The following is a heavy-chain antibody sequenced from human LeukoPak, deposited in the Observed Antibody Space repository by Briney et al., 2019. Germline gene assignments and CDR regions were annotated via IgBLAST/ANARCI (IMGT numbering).Heavy chain of an antibody. CDR3: AKEGTYTYGASDFDY. Sequence: PSETLSLTCTVSGVSISSSSYYWGWIRQPPGKGLEWIGSIYSGGSTYYNPSLKSRVTISVDTSKNQFTLKLSSVTAADTAVYYCAKEGTYTYGASDFDYWGQGTLVTVSS. CDR2: IYSGGST. CDR1: GVSISSSSYY. J-gene: IGHJ4*02. V-gene: IGHV4-39*06. D-gene: IGHD4/OR15-4a*01.